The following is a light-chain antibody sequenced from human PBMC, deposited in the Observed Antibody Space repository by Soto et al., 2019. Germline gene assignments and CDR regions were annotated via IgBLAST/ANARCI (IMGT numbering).Light chain of an antibody. J-gene: IGLJ3*02. Sequence: QSVLTQSSSASASLGSSVKLTCTLSSGHSSYIIAWHQQQPGKAPRYLMKLEGSGSYNKGSGVPDRFSGSSSGADRYLTISNLQFEDEADYYCKTWDSNIWVFGGGTKLTVL. V-gene: IGLV4-60*02. CDR3: KTWDSNIWV. CDR1: SGHSSYI. CDR2: LEGSGSY.